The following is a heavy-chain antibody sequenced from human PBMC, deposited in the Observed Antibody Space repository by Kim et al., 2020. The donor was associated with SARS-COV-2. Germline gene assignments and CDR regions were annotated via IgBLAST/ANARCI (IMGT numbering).Heavy chain of an antibody. Sequence: GGSLRLSCAASGFTFSSYAMTWVRQAPGKGPEWVSVISPSGSNTYYADSVKGRFTISRDNSKSTLYLQMSSLRDEDTAVYYCAKGDSNSRLSSLDYWGQGTLVTVSS. CDR3: AKGDSNSRLSSLDY. J-gene: IGHJ4*02. CDR2: ISPSGSNT. CDR1: GFTFSSYA. D-gene: IGHD6-13*01. V-gene: IGHV3-23*01.